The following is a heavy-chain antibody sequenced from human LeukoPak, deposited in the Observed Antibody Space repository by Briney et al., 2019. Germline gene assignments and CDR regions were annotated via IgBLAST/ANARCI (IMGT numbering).Heavy chain of an antibody. J-gene: IGHJ3*02. Sequence: PSQTLSLTCTVSGGSISSGGYYWSWIRQHPGKGLEWIGYIYYSGSTYYNPSLKSRVTISVDTSRNQFSLKLSSVTAADTAVYYCARVDYYDSSAYGAFDIWGQGTMVTVSS. CDR1: GGSISSGGYY. V-gene: IGHV4-31*03. CDR2: IYYSGST. CDR3: ARVDYYDSSAYGAFDI. D-gene: IGHD3-22*01.